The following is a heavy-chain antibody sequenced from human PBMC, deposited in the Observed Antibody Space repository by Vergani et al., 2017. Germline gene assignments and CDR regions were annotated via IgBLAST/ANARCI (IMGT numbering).Heavy chain of an antibody. CDR1: GFTFSSYA. CDR3: TTGLTTVTTFAFDI. V-gene: IGHV3-23*01. J-gene: IGHJ3*02. D-gene: IGHD4-17*01. CDR2: ISGSGGST. Sequence: EVQLLESGGGLVQPGGSLRLSCAASGFTFSSYAMSWVRQAPGKGLEWVSAISGSGGSTYYADSVKGRFTISRDNSKNTLYLQMNSLKTEDTAVYYCTTGLTTVTTFAFDIWGQGTMVTVSS.